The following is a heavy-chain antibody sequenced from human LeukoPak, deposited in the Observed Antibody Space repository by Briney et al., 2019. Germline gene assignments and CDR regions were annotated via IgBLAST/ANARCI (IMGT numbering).Heavy chain of an antibody. J-gene: IGHJ5*02. D-gene: IGHD6-6*01. Sequence: SETLSLTCAVYGGSFSGYYLSWIRQPPGKGLEWIGEINLSGSANYNPSLKSRVTLSVDTSNNHFSLKLSSVTAADTAVYYCARNSAYSTSSGFNLWGQGTLVTVSS. CDR2: INLSGSA. CDR1: GGSFSGYY. CDR3: ARNSAYSTSSGFNL. V-gene: IGHV4-34*01.